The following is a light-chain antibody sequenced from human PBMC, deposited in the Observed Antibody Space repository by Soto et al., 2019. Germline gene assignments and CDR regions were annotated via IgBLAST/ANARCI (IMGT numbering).Light chain of an antibody. CDR1: QTVCSD. Sequence: IVLTQSPAILALSPGDRATLSCRASQTVCSDLVWYQQRPGHPPRLLIYGASTRATGIPARFSGSGSGTDFTLTISRLEPEDFAVYYCQQYDSSPRTFGQGTKVDI. J-gene: IGKJ1*01. CDR2: GAS. CDR3: QQYDSSPRT. V-gene: IGKV3-20*01.